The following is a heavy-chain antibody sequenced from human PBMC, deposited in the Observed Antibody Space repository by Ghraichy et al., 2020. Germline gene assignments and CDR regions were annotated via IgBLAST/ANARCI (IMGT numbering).Heavy chain of an antibody. V-gene: IGHV4-34*01. CDR3: ARATIRDGMDV. D-gene: IGHD5-12*01. Sequence: SETLSLTCAAYGGSFSGYHWTWIRQPPGKGLECIGEIDHSGSTNHNPSLRSRVTMSIDTSRNQFSLKLSYVTAADTAVYYCARATIRDGMDVWDQGTTVTVSS. CDR1: GGSFSGYH. CDR2: IDHSGST. J-gene: IGHJ6*02.